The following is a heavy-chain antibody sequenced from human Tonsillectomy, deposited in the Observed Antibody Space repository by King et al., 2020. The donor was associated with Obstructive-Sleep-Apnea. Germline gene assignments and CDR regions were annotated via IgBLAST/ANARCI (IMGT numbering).Heavy chain of an antibody. V-gene: IGHV3-7*01. CDR2: INQDGSEK. D-gene: IGHD2-2*01. Sequence: VQLVESGGGLVQPGGSLRLSCAASGFTFSNYWMSWVRQAPGKGLEWVANINQDGSEKYYVDPVKGRFTISRDNAKNSLYLQMNSLRAEDTAVCYCARAWADCSSSSCYLFYYWGQGTLVTVSS. CDR3: ARAWADCSSSSCYLFYY. J-gene: IGHJ4*02. CDR1: GFTFSNYW.